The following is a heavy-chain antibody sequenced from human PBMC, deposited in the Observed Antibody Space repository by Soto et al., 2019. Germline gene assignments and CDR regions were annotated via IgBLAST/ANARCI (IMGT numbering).Heavy chain of an antibody. J-gene: IGHJ3*02. CDR2: ISTYNDKT. CDR1: GYTFSHYG. D-gene: IGHD3-10*01. V-gene: IGHV1-18*01. Sequence: ASVKVSCKTSGYTFSHYGITWVRQAPGQGLEWMGWISTYNDKTYYARKFQGRVTMTTDTSTNTAFMDLGNLRFDDTAVYYCARDMCRFGSGTYSVDSWG. CDR3: ARDMCRFGSGTYSVDS.